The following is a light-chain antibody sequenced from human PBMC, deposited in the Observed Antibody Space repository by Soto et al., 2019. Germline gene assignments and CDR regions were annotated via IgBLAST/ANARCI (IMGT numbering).Light chain of an antibody. CDR2: EVT. CDR3: SSHAGSSAFYV. V-gene: IGLV2-14*01. J-gene: IGLJ1*01. CDR1: SSNIGANYD. Sequence: QSVLTQLPSVSGAPGQRVTISCTGSSSNIGANYDVSWYQQYPGRVPKLLIHEVTNRPSGVSDRFSGSKSGNTASLTISGLQTEDEADYYCSSHAGSSAFYVFGTGTKVTVL.